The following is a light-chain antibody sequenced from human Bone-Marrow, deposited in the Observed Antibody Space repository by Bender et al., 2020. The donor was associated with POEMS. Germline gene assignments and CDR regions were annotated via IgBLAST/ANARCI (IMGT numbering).Light chain of an antibody. Sequence: QSALTQPASVSGSPRQSITISCTGTSSDVGSYNLVSWYQQLPGTAPKLLILTNSQRPSGVPDRFSGSKSGTSASLAISGLRSEDEADYYCVVWDDSLRGQVFGGGTKLTVL. V-gene: IGLV1-47*02. CDR2: TNS. CDR3: VVWDDSLRGQV. CDR1: SSDVGSYNL. J-gene: IGLJ3*02.